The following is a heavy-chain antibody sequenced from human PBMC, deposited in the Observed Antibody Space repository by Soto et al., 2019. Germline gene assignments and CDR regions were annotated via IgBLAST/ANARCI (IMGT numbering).Heavy chain of an antibody. CDR3: ANPPPTMESTIYYYYGMDV. V-gene: IGHV3-23*01. Sequence: EVQLLESGGGLVQPGGSLRLSCAASGFTLSNYAMTWVRQAPGKGLEWVSAISGSGGSTYYADSVKGRFTISRDNSKNTLYLQMDSLRAEDTAVYYCANPPPTMESTIYYYYGMDVWGQGTTVTVSS. J-gene: IGHJ6*02. CDR1: GFTLSNYA. CDR2: ISGSGGST. D-gene: IGHD1-26*01.